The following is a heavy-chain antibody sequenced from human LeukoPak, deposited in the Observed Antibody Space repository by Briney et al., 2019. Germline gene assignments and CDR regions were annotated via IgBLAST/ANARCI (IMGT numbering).Heavy chain of an antibody. D-gene: IGHD1-26*01. CDR2: ISWDSGNI. J-gene: IGHJ4*02. CDR1: GFTFADYA. CDR3: AKDMSGSYSYYFDY. V-gene: IGHV3-9*03. Sequence: GRSLRLSCAASGFTFADYAMHWVRHAPGKGLGWVSGISWDSGNIGYADSVKGRFTLSRDNAKNSLYLKMNSLRAEDMGLYYCAKDMSGSYSYYFDYWCQGTLVTVSS.